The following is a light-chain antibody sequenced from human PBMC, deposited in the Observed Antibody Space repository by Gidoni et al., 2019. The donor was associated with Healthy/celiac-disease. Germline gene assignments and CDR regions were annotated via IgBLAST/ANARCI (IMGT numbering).Light chain of an antibody. CDR2: GAS. CDR3: QQYATSRMYT. Sequence: EIVFTQSPGTLSLSPGERATLSCRASQTVSNSYLAWYQQKPGQAPRFLIYGASRRATGIPDRFSGSGSGTDFTLTISRLEPEDFAVYYCQQYATSRMYTFGQGTKLEIK. CDR1: QTVSNSY. V-gene: IGKV3-20*01. J-gene: IGKJ2*01.